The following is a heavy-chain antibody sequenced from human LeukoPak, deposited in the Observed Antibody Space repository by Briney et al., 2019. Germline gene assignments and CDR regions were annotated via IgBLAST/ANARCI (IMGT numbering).Heavy chain of an antibody. CDR3: AELGITMIGGV. D-gene: IGHD3-10*02. J-gene: IGHJ6*04. Sequence: GGSLRLSCAASGFTFSDFPMIWVRQAPGKGLEWVSGTRGNGITTYYADSVKGRFTISRDNSKNTLYLQMNSLRAEDTAVYYCAELGITMIGGVWGKGTTVTISS. CDR2: TRGNGITT. CDR1: GFTFSDFP. V-gene: IGHV3-23*01.